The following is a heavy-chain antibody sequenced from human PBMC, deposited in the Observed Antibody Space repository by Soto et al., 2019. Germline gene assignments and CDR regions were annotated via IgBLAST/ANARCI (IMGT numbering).Heavy chain of an antibody. D-gene: IGHD2-21*02. CDR2: ISGSGGST. CDR3: AKDNSLRDSSFDY. J-gene: IGHJ4*02. Sequence: LFSRAPGFAVNGYGIDLGRRATGKGLEWVSAISGSGGSTYYADSVKGRFTISRDNSKNTLYLQMNSLRAEDTAVYYCAKDNSLRDSSFDYWGQGTLVTVSS. V-gene: IGHV3-23*01. CDR1: GFAVNGYG.